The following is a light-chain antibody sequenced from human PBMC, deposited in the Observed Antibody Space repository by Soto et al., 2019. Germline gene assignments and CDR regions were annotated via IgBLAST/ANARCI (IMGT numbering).Light chain of an antibody. V-gene: IGLV2-14*03. J-gene: IGLJ2*01. CDR2: DVN. Sequence: QSVLTQPASVSGSPGQSITISCTGTSSDIGAYNFVSWYQQHPGKAPKLMLYDVNIRPSGVSNRSSGSKSGNTASLTISGLQAEDEADYYCTSWTTSTTMIFGGGTQLTVL. CDR3: TSWTTSTTMI. CDR1: SSDIGAYNF.